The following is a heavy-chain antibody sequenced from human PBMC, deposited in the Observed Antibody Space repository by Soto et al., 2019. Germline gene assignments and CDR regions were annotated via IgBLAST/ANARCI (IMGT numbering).Heavy chain of an antibody. D-gene: IGHD2-2*02. CDR1: GGTFSNYT. CDR3: AMEYCSSTSCYRDY. V-gene: IGHV1-69*02. Sequence: ASVKVSCTASGGTFSNYTISWVRQAPGQGLEWMGRIIPILGIANYAQKFQGRVTITADKSTSTAYMELSSLRSEDTAVYYCAMEYCSSTSCYRDYWGQGTLVTVSS. J-gene: IGHJ4*02. CDR2: IIPILGIA.